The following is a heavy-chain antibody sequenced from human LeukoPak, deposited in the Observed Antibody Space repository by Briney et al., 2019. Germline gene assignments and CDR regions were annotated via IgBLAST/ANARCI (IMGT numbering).Heavy chain of an antibody. J-gene: IGHJ4*02. Sequence: GGSLRLSCAASGFTFSSYSMNWVRQAPGKGLEWVSSISSSSSYIYYADSVKGRFTISRDNAKNSLYLQMNSLRAEDTAVYYCAKVVVVVAATGDYFDYWGQGTLVTVSS. V-gene: IGHV3-21*04. CDR1: GFTFSSYS. D-gene: IGHD2-15*01. CDR3: AKVVVVVAATGDYFDY. CDR2: ISSSSSYI.